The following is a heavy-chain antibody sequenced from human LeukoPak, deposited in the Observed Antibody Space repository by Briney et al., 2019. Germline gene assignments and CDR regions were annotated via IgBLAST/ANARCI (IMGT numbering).Heavy chain of an antibody. D-gene: IGHD6-13*01. CDR1: LGSLTRRSYS. V-gene: IGHV4-39*01. CDR2: MHYIGSA. J-gene: IGHJ4*02. Sequence: SETPSLTCTLSLGSLTRRSYSWGCIRQPPGKGLEWIGKMHYIGSAYYNPSLKSQVTTSVDTSKQQLSLNLSSVTATHTTEHYNASLYISSCYFDYWGQGTLVTVSS. CDR3: ASLYISSCYFDY.